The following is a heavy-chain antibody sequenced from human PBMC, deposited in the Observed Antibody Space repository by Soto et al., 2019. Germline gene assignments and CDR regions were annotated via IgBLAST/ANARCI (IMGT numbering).Heavy chain of an antibody. CDR2: IYYGGDS. CDR3: AGGGGGGVDC. Sequence: QVQLQESGPGLVKPSQTLSLTCTVSGGSISSRTSYWSWIRQHPGKGLEWIGYIYYGGDSFYNPSLRVRVTIAIDTSENHFSLKLNSGTAADPAVYFCAGGGGGGVDCWGQGTLVTVAS. V-gene: IGHV4-31*03. J-gene: IGHJ4*02. D-gene: IGHD1-26*01. CDR1: GGSISSRTSY.